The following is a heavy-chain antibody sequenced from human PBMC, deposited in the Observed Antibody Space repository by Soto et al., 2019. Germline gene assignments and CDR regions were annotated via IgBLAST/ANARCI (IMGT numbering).Heavy chain of an antibody. CDR2: TYYRSKWFN. J-gene: IGHJ6*02. CDR1: GDSVSSNSAA. Sequence: SQTLSLTCAISGDSVSSNSAAWNWIRQSPSKGLEWLGSTYYRSKWFNDYAVSVKSRITINPDTSKNQFSLQLNSVTPEDTAVYYCARGLGIVVVPAANYYYYGMDVWGQGTTVTVSS. D-gene: IGHD2-2*03. V-gene: IGHV6-1*01. CDR3: ARGLGIVVVPAANYYYYGMDV.